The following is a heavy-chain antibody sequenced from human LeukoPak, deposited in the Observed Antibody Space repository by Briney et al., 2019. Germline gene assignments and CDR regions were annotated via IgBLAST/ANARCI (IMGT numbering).Heavy chain of an antibody. Sequence: SETLSLTCTASGDSIRSSSYYWGWIRQTPGKGLELIGSIYYSGTTYYNPSLKSRVTISVDTSKNQFSLKLTSVTAADTAVYYCARPPGGDLDAFYIWGQGTMVTVSS. CDR2: IYYSGTT. CDR3: ARPPGGDLDAFYI. CDR1: GDSIRSSSYY. J-gene: IGHJ3*02. V-gene: IGHV4-39*01. D-gene: IGHD3-10*01.